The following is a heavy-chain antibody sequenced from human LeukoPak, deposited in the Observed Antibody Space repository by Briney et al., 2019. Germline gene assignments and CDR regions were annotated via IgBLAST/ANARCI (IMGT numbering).Heavy chain of an antibody. Sequence: NPSETLSLTCTVSGGSISSSSYYWGWIRQHPGKGLEWIGYIYYSGSTYYNPSLKSRVTISVDTSKNQFSLKLSSVTAADTAVYYCARERRGYSNMDVWGQGTTVTVSS. V-gene: IGHV4-31*03. D-gene: IGHD3-22*01. CDR2: IYYSGST. CDR3: ARERRGYSNMDV. J-gene: IGHJ6*02. CDR1: GGSISSSSYY.